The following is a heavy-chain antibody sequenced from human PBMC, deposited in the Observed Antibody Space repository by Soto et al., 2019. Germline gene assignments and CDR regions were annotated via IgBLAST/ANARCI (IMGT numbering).Heavy chain of an antibody. CDR2: ISGSGSGT. V-gene: IGHV3-23*01. J-gene: IGHJ4*02. D-gene: IGHD6-19*01. CDR3: AKEKIASTVADFFDY. CDR1: GFTFNNYA. Sequence: GGSLRLSCEASGFTFNNYAMTWVRQTPGKGLQWVSTISGSGSGTFYADSVRGRFTISRDNSKNTLYLQMNSLRAEDTALYYCAKEKIASTVADFFDYWGQGTLVTVSS.